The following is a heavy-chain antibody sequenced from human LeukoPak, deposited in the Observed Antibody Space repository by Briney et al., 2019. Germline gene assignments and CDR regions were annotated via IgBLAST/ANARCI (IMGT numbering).Heavy chain of an antibody. CDR3: ARPRVPDS. Sequence: GGSLRLSCAASGFTFSTSWMSWVRQAPGKGLGWVANIKHDASETNYVDSVKGRFTISRGNAKNSLYLQMNSLGAEDTAVYYCARPRVPDSWGQGTLVTVSS. V-gene: IGHV3-7*01. CDR2: IKHDASET. CDR1: GFTFSTSW. J-gene: IGHJ4*02.